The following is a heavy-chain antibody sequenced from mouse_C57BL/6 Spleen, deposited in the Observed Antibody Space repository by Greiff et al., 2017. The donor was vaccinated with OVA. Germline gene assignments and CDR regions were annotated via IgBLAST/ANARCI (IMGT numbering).Heavy chain of an antibody. J-gene: IGHJ2*01. D-gene: IGHD1-1*01. CDR3: ARLIYYYVFDY. Sequence: VQLQQSGPELVKPGASVKIPCKASGYTFTDYNMDWVKQSHGKSLEWIGDINPNNGGTIYNQKFKGKATLTVDKSSSTAYMELRSLTSEDTAVYYCARLIYYYVFDYRGQGTTLTVSS. V-gene: IGHV1-18*01. CDR2: INPNNGGT. CDR1: GYTFTDYN.